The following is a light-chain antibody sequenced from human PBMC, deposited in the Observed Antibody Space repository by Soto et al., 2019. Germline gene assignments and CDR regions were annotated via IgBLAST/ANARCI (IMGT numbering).Light chain of an antibody. Sequence: DIQMTQSPSSLAASVGDRVTITCQASQDISNYLNWYQQKPGKAPKLLIYDASKLETGVPSRFSGSGSGTDITFTISSLQPEDIATYVCQQYYNLPYTFGQGTKLQIK. CDR1: QDISNY. CDR2: DAS. J-gene: IGKJ2*01. CDR3: QQYYNLPYT. V-gene: IGKV1-33*01.